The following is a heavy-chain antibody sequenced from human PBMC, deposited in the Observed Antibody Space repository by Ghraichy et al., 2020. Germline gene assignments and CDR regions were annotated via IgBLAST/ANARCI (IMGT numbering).Heavy chain of an antibody. Sequence: GGSLRLSCAASGFTVSSNYMSWVRQAPGKGLEWVSVIYSGGSTYYADSVKGRFTISRDNSKNTLYLQMNSLRAEDTAVYYCARARSGWYNDAFDIWGQGTMVTVSS. V-gene: IGHV3-66*01. D-gene: IGHD6-19*01. J-gene: IGHJ3*02. CDR2: IYSGGST. CDR1: GFTVSSNY. CDR3: ARARSGWYNDAFDI.